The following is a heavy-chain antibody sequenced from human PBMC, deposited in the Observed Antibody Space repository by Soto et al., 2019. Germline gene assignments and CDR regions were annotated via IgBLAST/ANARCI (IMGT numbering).Heavy chain of an antibody. CDR3: ARVWGGAFDF. Sequence: SETLSLTCAVSGGSISSGGYSWSWMRQPPGKGLEWIGYIYHSGSTYYNPSLKSRVTISVDRSKNQFSLKLSSVTAADTAVYYCARVWGGAFDFWGQGTMVTVSS. J-gene: IGHJ3*01. CDR1: GGSISSGGYS. CDR2: IYHSGST. D-gene: IGHD3-10*01. V-gene: IGHV4-30-2*01.